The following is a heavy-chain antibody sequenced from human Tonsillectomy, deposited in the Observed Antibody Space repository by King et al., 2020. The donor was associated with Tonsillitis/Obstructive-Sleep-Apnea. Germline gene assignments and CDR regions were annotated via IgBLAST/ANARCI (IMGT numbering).Heavy chain of an antibody. V-gene: IGHV4-59*08. D-gene: IGHD3-3*01. Sequence: VQLQESGPGLVKPSETLSLTCTVPGGSISNYSWTWIRQPPGKGLEWIGNIYYSGSTNYNPSLKSRVTISLDTSKYQFSLKLSSVTAADTAVFYCARQGGEDCWRGYSNDYYYDIDVWGQGTTVTVSS. CDR1: GGSISNYS. CDR3: ARQGGEDCWRGYSNDYYYDIDV. J-gene: IGHJ6*02. CDR2: IYYSGST.